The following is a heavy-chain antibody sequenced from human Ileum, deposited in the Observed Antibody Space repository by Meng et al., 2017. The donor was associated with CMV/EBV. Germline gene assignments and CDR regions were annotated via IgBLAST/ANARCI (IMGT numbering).Heavy chain of an antibody. Sequence: SGPTLVKPTQTLTLTCSFSGFSLTTGGVGVGWIRQPPGKALEWLALIYWNDDKRYSPSLRTRLTITKDTSKNQVVLTMTIMDPVDTATYYCAHSQYYFDSSGYFYSDYWGQGTLVTVSS. CDR2: IYWNDDK. CDR1: GFSLTTGGVG. D-gene: IGHD3-22*01. CDR3: AHSQYYFDSSGYFYSDY. V-gene: IGHV2-5*01. J-gene: IGHJ4*02.